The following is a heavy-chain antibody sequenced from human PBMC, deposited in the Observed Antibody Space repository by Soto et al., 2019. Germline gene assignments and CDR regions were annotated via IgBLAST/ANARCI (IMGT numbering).Heavy chain of an antibody. Sequence: QLQVKESGPGLVKPSETLSLTCTVSGDSIIKSAYYWGWIRQSPGKGLEWIGTVFYTGDTSYNSSLRSRATIFVDTSKNLLSLSLTSVTAADAAVYYCARRTYGSGYFMNFDSWGQGSLVTVSS. CDR3: ARRTYGSGYFMNFDS. D-gene: IGHD3-10*01. CDR1: GDSIIKSAYY. V-gene: IGHV4-39*01. J-gene: IGHJ4*02. CDR2: VFYTGDT.